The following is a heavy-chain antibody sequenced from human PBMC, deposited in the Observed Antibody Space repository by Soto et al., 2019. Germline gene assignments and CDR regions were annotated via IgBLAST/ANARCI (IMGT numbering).Heavy chain of an antibody. D-gene: IGHD3-22*01. CDR2: ISAYNGNT. J-gene: IGHJ4*02. CDR3: ARPDYYDSSGYYPWYFDY. Sequence: QVPLVQSGAEVKKPGASVKVSCKASGYTFTSYGISWVRQAPGQGLEWMGWISAYNGNTNYAQKLQGRVTMTTDTSTSTAYMELRSLRSDDTAVYYCARPDYYDSSGYYPWYFDYWGQGTLVTVSS. CDR1: GYTFTSYG. V-gene: IGHV1-18*01.